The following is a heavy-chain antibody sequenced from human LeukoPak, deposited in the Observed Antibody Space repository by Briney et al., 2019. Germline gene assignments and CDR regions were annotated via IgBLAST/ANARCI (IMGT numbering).Heavy chain of an antibody. V-gene: IGHV3-48*01. CDR1: GFTFSNYG. Sequence: GGSLRLSCAASGFTFSNYGMTWVRQAPGKGLEWVSSISGSAATISYADSVKGQFTISRDNAKNSLYLQMNSLRAEDTAVYYCARSSRELGGYAPWELMPPFDYWGQGTLVTVSS. J-gene: IGHJ4*02. D-gene: IGHD1-7*01. CDR2: ISGSAATI. CDR3: ARSSRELGGYAPWELMPPFDY.